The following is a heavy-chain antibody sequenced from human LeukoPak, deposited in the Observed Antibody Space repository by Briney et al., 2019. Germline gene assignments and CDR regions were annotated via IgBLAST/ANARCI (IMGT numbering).Heavy chain of an antibody. J-gene: IGHJ4*02. CDR3: ARVNRVAARPGGYFDY. V-gene: IGHV3-33*01. D-gene: IGHD6-6*01. Sequence: GSLRLSCAASGFTFSSYGMHWVRQAPGKGLEWVAVIWYDGSNKYYADSVKGRFTISRDNSKNTLYLQMNSLRAEDTAVYYCARVNRVAARPGGYFDYWGQGTLVTVSS. CDR2: IWYDGSNK. CDR1: GFTFSSYG.